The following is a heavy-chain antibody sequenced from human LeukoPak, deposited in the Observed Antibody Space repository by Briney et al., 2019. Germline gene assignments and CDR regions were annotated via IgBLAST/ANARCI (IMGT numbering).Heavy chain of an antibody. J-gene: IGHJ4*02. Sequence: GGSLRLSCAASGFTFSSYWMSWVRQAPGKGLEWVANIKQNGSEKYYVDSVKGRFTIFRDNAKNSLYLQMNSLRAEDTAVYYCARDGNDILTGYYADYWGQGTLVTVSS. D-gene: IGHD3-9*01. V-gene: IGHV3-7*03. CDR2: IKQNGSEK. CDR3: ARDGNDILTGYYADY. CDR1: GFTFSSYW.